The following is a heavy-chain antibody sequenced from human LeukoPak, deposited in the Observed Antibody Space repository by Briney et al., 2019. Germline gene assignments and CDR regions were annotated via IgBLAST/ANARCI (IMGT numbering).Heavy chain of an antibody. CDR2: ISAYNGNT. J-gene: IGHJ4*02. D-gene: IGHD2-2*01. Sequence: APVKVSCKASGYTFTSYGISWVRQAPGQGLEWMGWISAYNGNTNYAQKLQGRVTMTTDTSTSTAYMELRSLRSDDTAVYYCARDSVIVVVPAASFDYWGQGTLVTVSS. V-gene: IGHV1-18*01. CDR1: GYTFTSYG. CDR3: ARDSVIVVVPAASFDY.